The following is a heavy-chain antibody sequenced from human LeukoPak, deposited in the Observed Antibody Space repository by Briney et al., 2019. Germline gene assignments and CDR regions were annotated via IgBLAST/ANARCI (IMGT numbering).Heavy chain of an antibody. CDR2: IIPIFGTA. V-gene: IGHV1-69*01. Sequence: SVNVSCKASGGTFSSYAISWVRQAPGQGLEWMGGIIPIFGTANYAQKLQGRVTITADESTSTAYMELSSLRSEDTAVYYCARVRRFLEWPQQRGYGMDVWGQGTTVTVSS. CDR3: ARVRRFLEWPQQRGYGMDV. CDR1: GGTFSSYA. D-gene: IGHD3-3*01. J-gene: IGHJ6*02.